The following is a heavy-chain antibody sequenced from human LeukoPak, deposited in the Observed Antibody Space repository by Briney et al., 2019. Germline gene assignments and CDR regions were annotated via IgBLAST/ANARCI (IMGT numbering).Heavy chain of an antibody. CDR3: ARCPVGYSSSWYVKNWFDP. V-gene: IGHV1-18*01. Sequence: ASVKVSCKASGGTFSSYGISWVRQAPGQGLEWMGWISAYNGNTNYAQKLQGRVTMTTDTSTSTAYMELRSLRSDDTAVYYCARCPVGYSSSWYVKNWFDPWGQGTLVTVSS. D-gene: IGHD6-13*01. CDR1: GGTFSSYG. J-gene: IGHJ5*02. CDR2: ISAYNGNT.